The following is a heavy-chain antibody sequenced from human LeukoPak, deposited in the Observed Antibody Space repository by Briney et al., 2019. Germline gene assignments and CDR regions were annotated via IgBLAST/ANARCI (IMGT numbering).Heavy chain of an antibody. J-gene: IGHJ5*02. CDR2: IIPIFGTA. CDR1: GGTFSSYA. Sequence: SVKVSCMASGGTFSSYAISWVRQAPGQGREWMGGIIPIFGTANYAQKFQGRVTITADKSTSTAYMELSSLRSEDTAVYYCARGRPTTSIAAAGVNWFDPWGQGTLVTVSS. D-gene: IGHD6-13*01. V-gene: IGHV1-69*06. CDR3: ARGRPTTSIAAAGVNWFDP.